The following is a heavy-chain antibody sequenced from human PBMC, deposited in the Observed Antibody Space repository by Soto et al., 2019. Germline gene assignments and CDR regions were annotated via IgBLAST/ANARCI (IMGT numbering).Heavy chain of an antibody. V-gene: IGHV5-10-1*01. CDR3: ARHPHLRGYCSSTSCYRRDYYYGMDV. Sequence: GESLKISCKGSGYSFTSYWISWVRQMPGKGLEWMGRIDPSDSYTNYSPSFQGHVTISADKSISTAYLQWSSLKASDTAMYYCARHPHLRGYCSSTSCYRRDYYYGMDVWGQGTTVTVSS. CDR1: GYSFTSYW. CDR2: IDPSDSYT. J-gene: IGHJ6*02. D-gene: IGHD2-2*02.